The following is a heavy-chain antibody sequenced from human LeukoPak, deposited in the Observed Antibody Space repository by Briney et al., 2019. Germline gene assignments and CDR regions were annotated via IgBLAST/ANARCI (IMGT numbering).Heavy chain of an antibody. J-gene: IGHJ4*02. D-gene: IGHD5-18*01. CDR2: IYSDNT. Sequence: GGSLRLSCTVSGFTVSSNSMSWVRQAPGKGLEWVSFIYSDNTHYSDSVKGRFTISRDNSKNTLYLQMNSLRAEDTAVYYCARVGYSSWTPDYWGQGTLVTVSS. CDR1: GFTVSSNS. CDR3: ARVGYSSWTPDY. V-gene: IGHV3-53*01.